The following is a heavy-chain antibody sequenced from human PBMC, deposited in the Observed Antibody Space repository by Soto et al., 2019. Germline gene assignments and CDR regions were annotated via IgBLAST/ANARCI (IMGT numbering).Heavy chain of an antibody. CDR2: ISAYNGNT. Sequence: GASVKVSCKASGYTFTSYGISWVRQAPGQGLEWMGWISAYNGNTNYAQKLQGRVTMTTDASTSTAYMELSSLRSEDTAVYYCARGLWGLSSGYYYGAFDIWGQGTMVTVSS. V-gene: IGHV1-18*01. J-gene: IGHJ3*02. CDR1: GYTFTSYG. D-gene: IGHD3-22*01. CDR3: ARGLWGLSSGYYYGAFDI.